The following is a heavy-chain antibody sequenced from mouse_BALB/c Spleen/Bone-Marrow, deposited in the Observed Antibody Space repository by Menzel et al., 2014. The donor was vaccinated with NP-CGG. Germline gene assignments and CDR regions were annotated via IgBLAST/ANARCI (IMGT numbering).Heavy chain of an antibody. D-gene: IGHD1-1*01. CDR2: INPDSSTI. CDR3: ARLNYYGNLFV. Sequence: EVMLVESGGGLVHPGGSLKLSCAASGFDFSSYWMSWVRQAPGKGLKWIGEINPDSSTINYTPSLKDKFIISRDNAKNTLYLQMSKVRSEDTALYYCARLNYYGNLFVWGAGTSVTVSS. V-gene: IGHV4-1*02. CDR1: GFDFSSYW. J-gene: IGHJ1*01.